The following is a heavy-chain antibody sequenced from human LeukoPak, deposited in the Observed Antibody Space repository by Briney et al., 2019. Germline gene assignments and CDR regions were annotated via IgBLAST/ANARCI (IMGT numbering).Heavy chain of an antibody. V-gene: IGHV4-34*01. CDR1: VESLSAYS. D-gene: IGHD2-2*01. CDR3: TRERSTHGINWFDP. J-gene: IGHJ5*02. Sequence: PSETLSLTCAVYVESLSAYSWNWSRQSPGKGLEWIGEINHSGSTNYNPSLKSRVTISVDTSKNQTSKRQFSLKLNSVTAADTAVYYSTRERSTHGINWFDPWGQGTLVTVSS. CDR2: INHSGST.